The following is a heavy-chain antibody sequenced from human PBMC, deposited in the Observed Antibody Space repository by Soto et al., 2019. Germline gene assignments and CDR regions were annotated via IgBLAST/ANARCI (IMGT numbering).Heavy chain of an antibody. V-gene: IGHV1-69*02. CDR3: ASSPGVVVVAAPYYYYYMDV. CDR1: GGTFSSYT. J-gene: IGHJ6*03. CDR2: IIPILGIA. D-gene: IGHD2-15*01. Sequence: SVKVSCKASGGTFSSYTISWVRQAPGQGLEWMGRIIPILGIANYAQKFQGRVTITADKSTSTAYMELSSLRSEDTAVYYCASSPGVVVVAAPYYYYYMDVWGKGTTVTVSS.